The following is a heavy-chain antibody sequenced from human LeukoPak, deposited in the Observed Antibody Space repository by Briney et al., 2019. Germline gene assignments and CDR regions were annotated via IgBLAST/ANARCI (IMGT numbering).Heavy chain of an antibody. V-gene: IGHV4-59*01. CDR2: IYYSGST. D-gene: IGHD7-27*01. CDR1: GGSISSYY. CDR3: ARESSWGNFDY. J-gene: IGHJ4*02. Sequence: SETLSLTCTVSGGSISSYYWSWIWQPPGKGLEWIGYIYYSGSTNYNPSLKSRVTISVDTSKNQFSLKLSYVTAADTAVYFCARESSWGNFDYLGQGTLVTVSS.